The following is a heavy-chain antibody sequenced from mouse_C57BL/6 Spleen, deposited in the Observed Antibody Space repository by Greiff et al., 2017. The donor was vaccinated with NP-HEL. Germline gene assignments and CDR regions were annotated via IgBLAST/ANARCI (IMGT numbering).Heavy chain of an antibody. CDR2: IYPSDSET. Sequence: QVQLQQPGAELVRPGSSVKLSCKASGYTFTSYWMDWVKQRPGQGLEWIGNIYPSDSETHYNQKFKDKATLTVDKSSSTAYMQLSSLTSEDSAVYYCARGYYGLSFAYWGQGTLVTVSA. CDR1: GYTFTSYW. V-gene: IGHV1-61*01. J-gene: IGHJ3*01. D-gene: IGHD1-1*01. CDR3: ARGYYGLSFAY.